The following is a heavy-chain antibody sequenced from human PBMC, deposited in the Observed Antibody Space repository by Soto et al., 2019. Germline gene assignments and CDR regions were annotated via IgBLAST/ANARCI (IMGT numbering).Heavy chain of an antibody. CDR3: ARSPNMRVVVIMYYYDY. Sequence: GSSLRLSCAASGFTLSSNGLHWVRQAPGKGLEWVAFIWYDGSDKYYADSVKGRFTISRDNSKNTLYLQMNSLRAEDTAVYYCARSPNMRVVVIMYYYDYWGQGTLVTVSS. CDR2: IWYDGSDK. V-gene: IGHV3-33*01. CDR1: GFTLSSNG. D-gene: IGHD3-22*01. J-gene: IGHJ4*02.